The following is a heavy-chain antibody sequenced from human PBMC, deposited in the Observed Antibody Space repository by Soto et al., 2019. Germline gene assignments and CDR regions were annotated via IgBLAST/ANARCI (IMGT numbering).Heavy chain of an antibody. CDR2: ISIYNVNT. CDR1: GYTFISHG. CDR3: ARDSGNYSIDY. V-gene: IGHV1-18*01. J-gene: IGHJ4*02. D-gene: IGHD1-26*01. Sequence: QVQLVQSGAEVKKPGASVKVSCKASGYTFISHGITWVRQAPGQGLEWMGWISIYNVNTNYAQNLQGRVIMTTDTSTSTAYMELRSLRSDDTAVYYCARDSGNYSIDYWGQGTLVTVSS.